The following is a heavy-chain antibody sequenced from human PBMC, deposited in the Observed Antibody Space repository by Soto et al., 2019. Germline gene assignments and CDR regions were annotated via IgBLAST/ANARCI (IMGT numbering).Heavy chain of an antibody. J-gene: IGHJ1*01. V-gene: IGHV3-23*01. D-gene: IGHD2-2*01. Sequence: EGSLRLSCAASGFTFSSDAMRWVRQAPGQGLEWVSGVSASGGSTYYPDSVKGRFTSSRDNSRNTLYLQMNSLRVEDTAVYYCAKDLGATTSWFFCEHWGQGTLGTVCS. CDR1: GFTFSSDA. CDR2: VSASGGST. CDR3: AKDLGATTSWFFCEH.